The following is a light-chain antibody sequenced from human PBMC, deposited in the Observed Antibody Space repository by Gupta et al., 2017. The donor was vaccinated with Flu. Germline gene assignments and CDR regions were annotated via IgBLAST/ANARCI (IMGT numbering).Light chain of an antibody. V-gene: IGKV1-5*03. CDR3: QQYSDLWT. CDR1: QSVTTW. Sequence: IRMTQSPSTLSASAGDRVTITCRASQSVTTWLAWYQQKPGQAPKLLIYKASRLESGVPSRFSGSGYGTEFTLTSSRLQPDDFATYYCQQYSDLWTFGQGTKVEMK. CDR2: KAS. J-gene: IGKJ1*01.